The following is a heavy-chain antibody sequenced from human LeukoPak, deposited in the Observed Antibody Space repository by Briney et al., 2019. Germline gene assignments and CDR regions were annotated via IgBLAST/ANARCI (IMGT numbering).Heavy chain of an antibody. Sequence: ASVKVSCKASGYTFTHYYIHWVRQAPGQGLEWMGWINPNSGGTNYAQKFQGRVTMTRDTSISTAYMELSRLTSGDTALYYCARGIYNWNSADYWGQGTLVTVSS. V-gene: IGHV1-2*02. CDR1: GYTFTHYY. J-gene: IGHJ4*02. D-gene: IGHD1-20*01. CDR2: INPNSGGT. CDR3: ARGIYNWNSADY.